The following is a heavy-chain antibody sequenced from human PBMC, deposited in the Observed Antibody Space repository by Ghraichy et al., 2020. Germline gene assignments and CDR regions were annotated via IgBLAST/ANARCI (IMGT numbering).Heavy chain of an antibody. J-gene: IGHJ6*03. CDR2: IKQDGSEK. V-gene: IGHV3-7*03. D-gene: IGHD2-2*01. CDR3: ARGGVPAAIKYYYYYYMDV. Sequence: GGSLRLSCAASGFTFSNYWVSWVRQAPGKGLEWVANIKQDGSEKYYVDSVKGRFTISRDNAKNSLYLQMNSLRAEDTAVYYCARGGVPAAIKYYYYYYMDVWGKGTTVTVSS. CDR1: GFTFSNYW.